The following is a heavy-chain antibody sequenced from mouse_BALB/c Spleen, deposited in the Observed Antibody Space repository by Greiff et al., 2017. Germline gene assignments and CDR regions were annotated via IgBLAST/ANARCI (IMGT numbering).Heavy chain of an antibody. V-gene: IGHV1-69*02. CDR2: IYPSDSYT. CDR1: GYTFTSYW. D-gene: IGHD4-1*01. J-gene: IGHJ4*01. CDR3: TRSEAGTGDMDY. Sequence: QVQLQQPGAELVRPGASVKLSCKASGYTFTSYWINWVKQRPGQGLEWIGNIYPSDSYTNYNQKFKDKATLTVDKSSSTAYMQLSSPTSEDSAVYYCTRSEAGTGDMDYWGQGTSVTVSS.